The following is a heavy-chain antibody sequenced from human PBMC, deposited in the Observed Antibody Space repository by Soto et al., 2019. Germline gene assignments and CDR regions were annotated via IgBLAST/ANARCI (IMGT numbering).Heavy chain of an antibody. CDR2: IRSKANSYAT. J-gene: IGHJ4*02. D-gene: IGHD5-12*01. V-gene: IGHV3-73*01. Sequence: EVQLVESGGGLVQPGGSLKLSCAASGFTFSGSAMHWVRQASGKGLEWVGRIRSKANSYATAYAASVKGRFTISRDDSKNTAYLQMNSLKTEDTAVYYCTRLEVATVDYWGQGTLVTVSS. CDR1: GFTFSGSA. CDR3: TRLEVATVDY.